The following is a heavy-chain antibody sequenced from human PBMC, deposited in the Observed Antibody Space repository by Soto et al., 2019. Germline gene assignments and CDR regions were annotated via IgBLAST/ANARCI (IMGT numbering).Heavy chain of an antibody. J-gene: IGHJ5*01. CDR1: GFTFTSYA. D-gene: IGHD2-15*01. CDR3: AKIYRSCTYSNCYSRSPPDS. Sequence: VQLLESGGGLVQPGGSLRLSCVASGFTFTSYAMTWVRQLPGKGLEWVSSVTNTGGITHYANSVKGRFTISRDNSKNTLYLQMNSLRADDTAIYYCAKIYRSCTYSNCYSRSPPDSWGQGTLVTVSA. CDR2: VTNTGGIT. V-gene: IGHV3-23*01.